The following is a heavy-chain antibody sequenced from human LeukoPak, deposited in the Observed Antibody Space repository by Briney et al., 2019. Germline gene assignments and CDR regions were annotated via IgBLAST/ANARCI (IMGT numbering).Heavy chain of an antibody. CDR1: GYSISSGYY. CDR2: IYHSGST. J-gene: IGHJ4*02. D-gene: IGHD2-15*01. V-gene: IGHV4-38-2*02. Sequence: SETPSLTCAVSGYSISSGYYWGWIRQPPGKGLEWIGSIYHSGSTYYNPSLKSRVTISVDTSKNQFSLKLSSVTAADTAVYYCARDRISGYFDYWGQGTLVTVSS. CDR3: ARDRISGYFDY.